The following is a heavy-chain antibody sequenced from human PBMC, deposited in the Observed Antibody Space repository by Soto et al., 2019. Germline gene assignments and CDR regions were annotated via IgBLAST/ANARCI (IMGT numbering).Heavy chain of an antibody. Sequence: QVQLQESGPGLVKPSETLSLTCTVSGGSISSYYWSWIRQPPGKGLEWIGYIYYSGSTNYNPSLKILVTISVHTSKNQFSLKLSSVTAADTGLYYCARIKSDYAPAYFYYYGMDFWGQGTTVTVSS. D-gene: IGHD2-2*01. V-gene: IGHV4-59*08. J-gene: IGHJ6*02. CDR2: IYYSGST. CDR1: GGSISSYY. CDR3: ARIKSDYAPAYFYYYGMDF.